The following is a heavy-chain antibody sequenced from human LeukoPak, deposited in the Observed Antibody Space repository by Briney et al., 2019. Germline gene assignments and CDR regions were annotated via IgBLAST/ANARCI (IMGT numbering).Heavy chain of an antibody. CDR1: GFTFSSYA. J-gene: IGHJ4*02. V-gene: IGHV3-23*01. Sequence: GGSLRLSCAASGFTFSSYAMSWVRQAPGKGLEWVSAISGSGGSTYYADSVKGRFTISRDNSKNTLYLQMNSLRAEDTAVYYCARDRVWFGELFSFDYWGQGTLVTVSS. CDR2: ISGSGGST. D-gene: IGHD3-10*01. CDR3: ARDRVWFGELFSFDY.